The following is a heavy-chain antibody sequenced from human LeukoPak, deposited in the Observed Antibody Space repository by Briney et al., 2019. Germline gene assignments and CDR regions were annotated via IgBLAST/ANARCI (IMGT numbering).Heavy chain of an antibody. CDR3: ARDLHYAFDF. Sequence: SETLSLTCAVSGGSISSYYWSWIRQPPGKGLEWIGYVYYSGSTNYNPTLKSRVTMSLDTSKNHFSLKLSSVTAADTAVYYCARDLHYAFDFWGQGTMVTVSS. CDR1: GGSISSYY. CDR2: VYYSGST. D-gene: IGHD3-10*01. J-gene: IGHJ3*01. V-gene: IGHV4-59*01.